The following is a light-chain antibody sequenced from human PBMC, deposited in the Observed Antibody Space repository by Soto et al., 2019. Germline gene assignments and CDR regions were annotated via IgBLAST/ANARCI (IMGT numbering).Light chain of an antibody. Sequence: AIQLTQSPSSLSASVGDRVTITCRASQGISSALVWYQQKPGKAPKLLIYDASSLESGVPSRFSGSGSGTDFTLTISSLQPEDFATYYCPQFNSYPHRTFGQGTKLEIK. CDR3: PQFNSYPHRT. V-gene: IGKV1-13*02. CDR1: QGISSA. J-gene: IGKJ2*01. CDR2: DAS.